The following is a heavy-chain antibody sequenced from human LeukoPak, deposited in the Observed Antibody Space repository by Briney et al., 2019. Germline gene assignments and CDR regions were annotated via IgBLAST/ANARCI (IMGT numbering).Heavy chain of an antibody. CDR3: ARATLPTYCSSTSCYTEDYYYYGMDV. Sequence: GSLTLSCAASGFTVSSNYMSWVRQAPGKGLEWVSVIYIGGSTTYADSVKGRFTISRANSKTTLYLQMNSLRAEDTAVYYCARATLPTYCSSTSCYTEDYYYYGMDVWGQGTTVTVSS. J-gene: IGHJ6*02. CDR1: GFTVSSNY. CDR2: IYIGGST. D-gene: IGHD2-2*02. V-gene: IGHV3-66*02.